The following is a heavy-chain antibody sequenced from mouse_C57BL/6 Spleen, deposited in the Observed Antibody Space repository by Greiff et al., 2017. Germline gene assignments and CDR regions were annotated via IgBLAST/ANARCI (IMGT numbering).Heavy chain of an antibody. J-gene: IGHJ2*01. CDR3: AISGLITPVVAPFDY. CDR2: INPSNGGT. D-gene: IGHD1-1*01. Sequence: QVQLKQPGTELVKPGASVKLSCKASGYTFTSYWMHWVKPRPGQGLEWIGNINPSNGGTNYNEKFKSKATLTVDKSSSTAYMQLSSLTSEDSAVYYCAISGLITPVVAPFDYWGQGTTLTVSS. V-gene: IGHV1-53*01. CDR1: GYTFTSYW.